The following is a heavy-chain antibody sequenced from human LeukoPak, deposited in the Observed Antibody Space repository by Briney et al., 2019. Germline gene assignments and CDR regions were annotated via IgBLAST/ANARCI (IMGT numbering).Heavy chain of an antibody. J-gene: IGHJ4*02. CDR3: ADVLDWAY. V-gene: IGHV3-7*01. CDR1: GFSFSNYW. Sequence: GGSLRLSCAVSGFSFSNYWMSWVRQAPGKGLEWVATIREDGSEKYYVDSVKGRFTISRDNAKKSLYLQMNSLRAEDTALYYCADVLDWAYWGQGTLVTVSS. D-gene: IGHD3/OR15-3a*01. CDR2: IREDGSEK.